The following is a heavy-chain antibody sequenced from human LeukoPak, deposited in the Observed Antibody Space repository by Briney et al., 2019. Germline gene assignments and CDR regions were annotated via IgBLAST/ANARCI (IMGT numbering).Heavy chain of an antibody. Sequence: PGGSLRLSCAASGFTFSSYPMHWVRQAPGKGLEWVSLINSDGSTTNYADSVKGRFTISRDNAKNTLYLQMNSLRAEDTAVYYCARPPGPMVRGIIGYWGQGTLVTVSS. V-gene: IGHV3-74*01. CDR1: GFTFSSYP. D-gene: IGHD3-10*01. J-gene: IGHJ4*02. CDR3: ARPPGPMVRGIIGY. CDR2: INSDGSTT.